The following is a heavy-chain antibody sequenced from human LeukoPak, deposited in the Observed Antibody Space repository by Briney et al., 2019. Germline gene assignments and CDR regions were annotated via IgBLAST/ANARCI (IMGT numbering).Heavy chain of an antibody. Sequence: GGSLRLSCAAAGFTFSKFAMHRVRQAPGKGLEWVAVVSYDGSYKYYADSVKGRFTISRDNSKNTLYLQMNSLRAEDTAVYYCARAPGYGAAYYFDYWGQGTLVTVSS. CDR3: ARAPGYGAAYYFDY. D-gene: IGHD1-1*01. CDR2: VSYDGSYK. J-gene: IGHJ4*02. CDR1: GFTFSKFA. V-gene: IGHV3-30*04.